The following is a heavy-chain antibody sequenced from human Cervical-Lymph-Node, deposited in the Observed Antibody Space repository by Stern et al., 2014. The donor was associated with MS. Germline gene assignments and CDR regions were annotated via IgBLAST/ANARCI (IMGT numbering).Heavy chain of an antibody. D-gene: IGHD3-10*01. Sequence: VHLVESGPGLVKPSETLSLTCTVSNGSISRNYWSWIRQPPGKRLEWIGYISHTGRTKYNPSLESRITISVDTSKAQFSLRLNSVTAADTAVYYCARLKGILLDYFDSWGQGTLVAVSS. J-gene: IGHJ4*02. CDR3: ARLKGILLDYFDS. CDR2: ISHTGRT. CDR1: NGSISRNY. V-gene: IGHV4-59*01.